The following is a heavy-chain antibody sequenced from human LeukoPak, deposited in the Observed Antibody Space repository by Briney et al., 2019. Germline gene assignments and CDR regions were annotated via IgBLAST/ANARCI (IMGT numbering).Heavy chain of an antibody. V-gene: IGHV3-30*18. CDR3: AKDQGYYDSSGYGTYYFDY. Sequence: GGSLRLSCAASGFIFSTYGMHWVRQAPGKGLEWVAVISYDGSNKYYADSVKGRFTISRDNSKNTLYVEMNSLRAEDTAVYYCAKDQGYYDSSGYGTYYFDYWGQGTLVTVSS. J-gene: IGHJ4*02. D-gene: IGHD3-22*01. CDR2: ISYDGSNK. CDR1: GFIFSTYG.